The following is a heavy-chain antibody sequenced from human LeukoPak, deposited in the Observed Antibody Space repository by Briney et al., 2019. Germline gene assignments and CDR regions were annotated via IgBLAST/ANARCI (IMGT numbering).Heavy chain of an antibody. CDR2: ISSNGGST. V-gene: IGHV3-64*01. Sequence: TGGSLRLSCAASGFTFSSYAMHWVRQAPGKGLEYVSAISSNGGSTYYANSVKGRFTISRDNSKNTLYLQMGSLRAEDMAVYYCARDRVQGGYYYYYYYMDVWGKGTTVTVSS. CDR1: GFTFSSYA. D-gene: IGHD2-15*01. CDR3: ARDRVQGGYYYYYYYMDV. J-gene: IGHJ6*03.